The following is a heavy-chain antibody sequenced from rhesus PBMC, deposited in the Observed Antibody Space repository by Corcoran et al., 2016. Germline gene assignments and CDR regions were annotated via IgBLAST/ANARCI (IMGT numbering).Heavy chain of an antibody. CDR1: GGSISVYYY. D-gene: IGHD1-44*02. Sequence: QVQLQESGPGLVKPSETLSLTCAVSGGSISVYYYWSWIRQPPGKGLEWIGNIYGSGGSNYLHPSLKIPVPLSVDTSKEQFSRKLSSVTAADTAVYYCASSLGAYWGQGVLVTVSS. CDR3: ASSLGAY. CDR2: IYGSGGSN. V-gene: IGHV4S14*01. J-gene: IGHJ4*01.